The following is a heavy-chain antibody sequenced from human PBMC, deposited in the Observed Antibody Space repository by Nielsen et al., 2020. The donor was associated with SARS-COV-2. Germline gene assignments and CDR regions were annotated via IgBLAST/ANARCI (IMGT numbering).Heavy chain of an antibody. CDR3: AKLAAPDDDFWSGYLSPPFDY. D-gene: IGHD3-3*01. CDR2: ISYDGSNK. V-gene: IGHV3-30*18. J-gene: IGHJ4*02. Sequence: GESLKISCAASGFTFSSYGMHWVRQAPGKGLEWVAVISYDGSNKYYADSVKGRFTISRDNSKNTLYLQVNSLRAEDTAVYYCAKLAAPDDDFWSGYLSPPFDYWGQGTLVTVSS. CDR1: GFTFSSYG.